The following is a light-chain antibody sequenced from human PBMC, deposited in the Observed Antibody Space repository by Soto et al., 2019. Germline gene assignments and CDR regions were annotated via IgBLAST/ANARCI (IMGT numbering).Light chain of an antibody. V-gene: IGKV1-27*01. J-gene: IGKJ4*01. CDR2: AAS. CDR1: QGISNY. CDR3: QKYDSAPQLT. Sequence: DIQMTQSPSSLSASVGDRVTITCRAIQGISNYLAWYQQKPGKVPKLLIYAASTLQSGVPSRFSGSGSGTDFTLTISSLQPEDVATYYCQKYDSAPQLTFGGGTKVEIK.